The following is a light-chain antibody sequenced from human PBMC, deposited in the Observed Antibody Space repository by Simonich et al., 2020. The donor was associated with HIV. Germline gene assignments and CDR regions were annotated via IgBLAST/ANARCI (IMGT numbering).Light chain of an antibody. Sequence: DIQMTQSPSSLSASVGDRVTITCRASQGISNYLAWYQQKPGKVPKLLIYDAYTLQSGVPSRFSGSGSGTDFTLTISSLQPEDVATYYCQNYNSAPITFGQGTRLEIK. CDR3: QNYNSAPIT. J-gene: IGKJ5*01. V-gene: IGKV1-27*01. CDR1: QGISNY. CDR2: DAY.